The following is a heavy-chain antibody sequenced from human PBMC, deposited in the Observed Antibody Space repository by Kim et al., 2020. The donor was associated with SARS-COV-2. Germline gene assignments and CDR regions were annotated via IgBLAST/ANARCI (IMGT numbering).Heavy chain of an antibody. CDR3: ARREGSSSWYAFDY. CDR1: GGSISSSSYY. D-gene: IGHD6-13*01. V-gene: IGHV4-39*01. Sequence: SETLSLTCTVSGGSISSSSYYWGWIRQPPGKGLEWIGSIYYSGSTYYNPSLKSRVTISVDTSKNQFSLKLSSVTAADTAVYYCARREGSSSWYAFDYWGQGAPGTVSS. CDR2: IYYSGST. J-gene: IGHJ4*02.